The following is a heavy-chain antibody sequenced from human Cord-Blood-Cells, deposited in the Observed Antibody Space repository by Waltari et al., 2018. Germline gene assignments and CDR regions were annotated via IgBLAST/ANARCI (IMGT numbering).Heavy chain of an antibody. V-gene: IGHV4-34*01. CDR3: ARPYGSSGYYYTPYAFDI. D-gene: IGHD3-22*01. J-gene: IGHJ3*02. CDR2: INHSGST. CDR1: GGSFSGYY. Sequence: QVQLQQWGAGLLTPSETLSLTCAVYGGSFSGYYWSWIRQPPRTGLEWIGEINHSGSTNYNPSLKSRVTISVDTSKNQFSLKLSSVTAADTAVYYCARPYGSSGYYYTPYAFDIWGQGTMVTVSS.